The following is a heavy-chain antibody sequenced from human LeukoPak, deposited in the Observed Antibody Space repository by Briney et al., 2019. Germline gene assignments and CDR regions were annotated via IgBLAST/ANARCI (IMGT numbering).Heavy chain of an antibody. Sequence: ASVKVSCKASGYTFTSYYMHWVRQAPGQGLEWMGIINPSGGSTSYAQKFQGRVTMTRDTSTSTVYMELRSLTSDDTAMYYCARTYYDILTGRYYYYGMDVWGQGTTVTVSS. D-gene: IGHD3-9*01. J-gene: IGHJ6*02. CDR2: INPSGGST. CDR3: ARTYYDILTGRYYYYGMDV. V-gene: IGHV1-46*01. CDR1: GYTFTSYY.